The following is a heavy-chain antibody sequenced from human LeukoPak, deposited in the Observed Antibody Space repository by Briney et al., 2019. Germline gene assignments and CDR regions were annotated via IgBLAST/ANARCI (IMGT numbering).Heavy chain of an antibody. CDR1: GGSISSSSYY. J-gene: IGHJ6*03. V-gene: IGHV4-39*01. Sequence: PSETLSLTCAVSGGSISSSSYYWGWIRQPPGKGLEWIGSIYYSGSTYSNPSLQSRVTISVDTSKNQFSLKLNSVTAADTAVYYCASFYCSGGSCYQYYSYYYMDVWGKGTTVTISS. D-gene: IGHD2-15*01. CDR2: IYYSGST. CDR3: ASFYCSGGSCYQYYSYYYMDV.